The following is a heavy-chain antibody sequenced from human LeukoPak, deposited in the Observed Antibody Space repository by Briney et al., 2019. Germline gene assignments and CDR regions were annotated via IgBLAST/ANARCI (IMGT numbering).Heavy chain of an antibody. V-gene: IGHV3-23*01. CDR3: AKDPTMIVVVIPDY. J-gene: IGHJ4*02. D-gene: IGHD3-22*01. Sequence: GGSLRLSCGASGFTFSSYAMSWVRQAPGKGLEWVSAISGSGSSTYYADSVKGLFTISRDNSKNTLYLQMNSLRAEDTAVYYCAKDPTMIVVVIPDYWGQGTLVTVSS. CDR2: ISGSGSST. CDR1: GFTFSSYA.